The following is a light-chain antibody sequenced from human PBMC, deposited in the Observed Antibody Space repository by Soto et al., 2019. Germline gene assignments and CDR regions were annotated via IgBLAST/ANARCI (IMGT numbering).Light chain of an antibody. J-gene: IGKJ5*01. CDR2: DAS. Sequence: MQLTQSPATLSASAGDRVTITCRASQSIXSWLAWYQQKPGKAPKLLXYDASTLERGGPSRLSATVSGTEFSLTITSMQPEDFATYYFQQLFDSPSTFGQGTRLEIK. CDR1: QSIXSW. CDR3: QQLFDSPST. V-gene: IGKV1-5*01.